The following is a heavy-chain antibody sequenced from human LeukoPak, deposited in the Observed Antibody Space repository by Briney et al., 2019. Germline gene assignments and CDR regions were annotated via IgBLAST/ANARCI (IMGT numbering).Heavy chain of an antibody. CDR1: GGSISSSTYY. J-gene: IGHJ4*02. CDR2: IYYSGST. V-gene: IGHV4-39*01. CDR3: ARLRDGRWLLEY. D-gene: IGHD5-24*01. Sequence: PSETLSLTCTVSGGSISSSTYYWGWIRQPPGKGLEWIGSIYYSGSTNYNPSLKSRVTISADTSKNQFSLKLSSVTAADTAVYYCARLRDGRWLLEYWGQGTLVTVSS.